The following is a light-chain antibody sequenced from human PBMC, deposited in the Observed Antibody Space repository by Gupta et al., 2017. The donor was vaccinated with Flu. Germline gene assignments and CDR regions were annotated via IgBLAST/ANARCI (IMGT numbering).Light chain of an antibody. CDR2: DAS. CDR1: QSVSNNF. J-gene: IGKJ2*01. CDR3: QEYGSSPPFT. V-gene: IGKV3D-20*01. Sequence: IVLTQSLATLSLSPGEGATLSFGASQSVSNNFLAWYQQKPGLAPRLRIYDASSRATGIPDRFSGSGYGTDFTLTISRLEPEDFAVYYCQEYGSSPPFTFGQGTKLDIK.